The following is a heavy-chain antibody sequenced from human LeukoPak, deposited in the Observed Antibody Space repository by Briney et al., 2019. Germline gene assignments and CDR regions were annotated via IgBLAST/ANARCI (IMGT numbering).Heavy chain of an antibody. D-gene: IGHD2-2*01. Sequence: PSETLSLTSTVPGGSISSYYWSWIRQPPGKGLEWIGYIYYSGSTNYNPSLKSRVAISVDTSKNQFSLKLSSVTAADTAVYYCARTPTANDYFYYYMDVWGKGTTVTVSS. CDR2: IYYSGST. CDR3: ARTPTANDYFYYYMDV. J-gene: IGHJ6*03. V-gene: IGHV4-59*01. CDR1: GGSISSYY.